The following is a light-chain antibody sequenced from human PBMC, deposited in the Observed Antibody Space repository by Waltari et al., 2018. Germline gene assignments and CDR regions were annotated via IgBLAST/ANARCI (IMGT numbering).Light chain of an antibody. CDR2: AAS. Sequence: DIQLTQSPSFLSASVGDRVTITCRASQGISSYLAWYQQKPGKAPKLLIKAASTLQSGVPSRFSGSGSGTEFTLTIYSLQPEDFATYYCQQLNSYPVTFCQGTRLEIK. CDR3: QQLNSYPVT. V-gene: IGKV1-9*01. J-gene: IGKJ5*01. CDR1: QGISSY.